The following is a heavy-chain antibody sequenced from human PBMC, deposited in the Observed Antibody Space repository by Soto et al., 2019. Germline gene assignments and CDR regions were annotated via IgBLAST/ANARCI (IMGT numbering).Heavy chain of an antibody. CDR3: TTDEAAAASINPDGPYYYSGMDV. D-gene: IGHD6-13*01. CDR2: IKRKTDGGTT. V-gene: IGHV3-15*07. CDR1: GFTFSNAW. Sequence: EVQLVESGGGLVKPGGSLRLSCAASGFTFSNAWMNWVRQAPGKGLEWVGRIKRKTDGGTTDYAAPVKGRFTISRDASKNTLYLQMNSLKTEDTAVYYCTTDEAAAASINPDGPYYYSGMDVWGQGTTVTVSS. J-gene: IGHJ6*02.